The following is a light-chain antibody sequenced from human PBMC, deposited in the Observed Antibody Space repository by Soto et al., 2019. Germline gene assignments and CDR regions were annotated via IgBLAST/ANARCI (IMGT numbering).Light chain of an antibody. J-gene: IGKJ4*01. V-gene: IGKV3-15*01. CDR1: QSVSTR. CDR2: GAT. Sequence: EIVMTQSPATLSVSPGERVTLSCRASQSVSTRLAWYQHKPGQSPRLLISGATTGATGIPPRFSASGSGKDFTLTVNSLQSEDIAVYYCQQYHNWPVTFGGGTKVDI. CDR3: QQYHNWPVT.